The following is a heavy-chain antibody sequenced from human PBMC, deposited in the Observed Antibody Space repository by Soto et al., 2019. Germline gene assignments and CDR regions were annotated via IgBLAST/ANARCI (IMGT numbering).Heavy chain of an antibody. D-gene: IGHD1-26*01. CDR1: GFTFSSYA. CDR3: AKTRPRISVGPTHFDY. Sequence: GGSLRLSCAASGFTFSSYAMSWVRQAPGKGLEWVPAISGSGGSTYYADSVKGRFTISRDNSKNTLYLQMNSLRAEDTAVYYCAKTRPRISVGPTHFDYRGQGTLVTVSS. J-gene: IGHJ4*02. CDR2: ISGSGGST. V-gene: IGHV3-23*01.